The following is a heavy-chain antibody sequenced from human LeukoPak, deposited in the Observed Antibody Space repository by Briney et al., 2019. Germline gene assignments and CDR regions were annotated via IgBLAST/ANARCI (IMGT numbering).Heavy chain of an antibody. CDR1: GYTFTSYY. CDR3: AREMTNWSGYYYYGMDV. J-gene: IGHJ6*02. Sequence: GASVKVSCKASGYTFTSYYMHWVRQAPGQGLEWMGIINPSGGSTSYAQKFQGRVTMTRDTSTSTVYMELSSLRSEDTAVYYCAREMTNWSGYYYYGMDVWGQGTTVTVSS. V-gene: IGHV1-46*01. D-gene: IGHD1-20*01. CDR2: INPSGGST.